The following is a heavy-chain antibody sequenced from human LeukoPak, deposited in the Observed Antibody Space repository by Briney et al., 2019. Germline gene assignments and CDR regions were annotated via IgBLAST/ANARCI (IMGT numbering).Heavy chain of an antibody. Sequence: KPSETLSLTCAVHGVSFSEYYWSWIRQSPGKGLEWIGEINQSGSTNYNPSLKSRITISVDTSKNQFSLKMRSVTAADTAVYYCARGEAVADYWGQGTLVTVSS. CDR3: ARGEAVADY. V-gene: IGHV4-34*01. J-gene: IGHJ4*02. CDR1: GVSFSEYY. CDR2: INQSGST. D-gene: IGHD6-19*01.